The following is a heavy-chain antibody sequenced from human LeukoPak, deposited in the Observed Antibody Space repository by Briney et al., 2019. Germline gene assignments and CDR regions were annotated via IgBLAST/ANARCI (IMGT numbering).Heavy chain of an antibody. CDR1: GYSFTSYW. J-gene: IGHJ3*02. D-gene: IGHD6-19*01. Sequence: GESLKISCKGSGYSFTSYWIGWVRQMPGKGLEWMGIIYPGDSDTRYSPSFQGQVAISADKSISTAYLQWSSLKASDTAMYYCARRAYSSGWYAGNDAFDIWGQGTMVTVSS. CDR2: IYPGDSDT. V-gene: IGHV5-51*01. CDR3: ARRAYSSGWYAGNDAFDI.